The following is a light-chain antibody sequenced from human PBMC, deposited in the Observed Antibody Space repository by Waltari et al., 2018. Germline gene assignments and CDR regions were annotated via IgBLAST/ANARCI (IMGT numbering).Light chain of an antibody. CDR1: SSDVGSYNL. J-gene: IGLJ1*01. CDR2: EVS. V-gene: IGLV2-23*01. CDR3: CSYAGSSTLL. Sequence: QSALTQPASVSGSPGQSITISCTGTSSDVGSYNLVSWYHQHPGKAPKRMIYEVSKRPSGVSNRFSGSKSGNTASLTISGLQAEDEADYYCCSYAGSSTLLFGTGTKVTVL.